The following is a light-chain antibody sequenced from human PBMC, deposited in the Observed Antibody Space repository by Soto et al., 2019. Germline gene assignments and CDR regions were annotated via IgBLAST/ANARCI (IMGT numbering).Light chain of an antibody. CDR1: RSISTF. CDR2: GAS. Sequence: DIQMTKSPSSLSASVGDRVTITCRAIRSISTFLYWYHQNPGKAPKLLIYGASNLESRVRSTFSGCGSGTDFTLTISRLHPEDFATYSCQQCFSNPLLTFGGGTTVEIK. CDR3: QQCFSNPLLT. V-gene: IGKV1-39*01. J-gene: IGKJ4*01.